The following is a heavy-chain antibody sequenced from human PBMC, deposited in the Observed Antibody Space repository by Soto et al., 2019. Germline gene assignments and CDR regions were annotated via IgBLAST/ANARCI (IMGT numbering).Heavy chain of an antibody. Sequence: ASVKVSCKASGYTFTTNAMHWVRQAPGHRLEWMGWINGDNGKTKYSQKFQGRVTITRDTSASTAYMELSSLRSEDTAVYYCARDRFSYGSGNNYYYYGMDVWGQGTTVTVSS. D-gene: IGHD3-10*01. CDR3: ARDRFSYGSGNNYYYYGMDV. CDR2: INGDNGKT. J-gene: IGHJ6*02. V-gene: IGHV1-3*01. CDR1: GYTFTTNA.